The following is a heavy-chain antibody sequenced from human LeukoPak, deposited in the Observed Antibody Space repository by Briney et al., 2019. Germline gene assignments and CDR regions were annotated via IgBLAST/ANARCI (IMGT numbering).Heavy chain of an antibody. D-gene: IGHD1-26*01. V-gene: IGHV3-53*05. CDR2: IYSGGRT. CDR3: AKDSSYSGDLFDC. Sequence: GGSLRLSCAASGLTVSRNYMSWVRQAPGKGLESVSVIYSGGRTYYADSVRGRFTISRDNSKNTLYLQMNSLRAEDTGVYYCAKDSSYSGDLFDCWGQGTLVTVSA. J-gene: IGHJ4*02. CDR1: GLTVSRNY.